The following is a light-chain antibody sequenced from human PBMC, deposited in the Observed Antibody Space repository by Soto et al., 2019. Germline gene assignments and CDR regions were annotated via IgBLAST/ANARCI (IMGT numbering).Light chain of an antibody. CDR3: QQRSNWPGT. Sequence: EIVSTQSPATLSLSPGERAILSCRASQSVGTYLAWYQQKPGQAPRLLIYDASNRATGIPARSGGSGSETDFTLTINSLEPEDFAVYYCQQRSNWPGTFGPGTKVDIK. CDR2: DAS. CDR1: QSVGTY. V-gene: IGKV3-11*01. J-gene: IGKJ3*01.